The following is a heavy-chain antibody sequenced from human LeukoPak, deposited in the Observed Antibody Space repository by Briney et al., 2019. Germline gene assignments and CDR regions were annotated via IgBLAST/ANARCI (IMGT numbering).Heavy chain of an antibody. Sequence: PGESLRLSCEASGVTFCDYGMSGVRQGRGKGLEWVSGITRNGDTTSYADSVNGRFTISRDNAKNCLYLQMNSLRAEDTAFYYCARGYNHGPIDMWGQGTLVTVSS. J-gene: IGHJ3*02. CDR3: ARGYNHGPIDM. V-gene: IGHV3-20*04. CDR1: GVTFCDYG. CDR2: ITRNGDTT. D-gene: IGHD2-2*02.